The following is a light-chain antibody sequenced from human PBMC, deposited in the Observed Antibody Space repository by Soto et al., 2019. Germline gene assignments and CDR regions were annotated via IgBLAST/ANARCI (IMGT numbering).Light chain of an antibody. Sequence: EIVLTQSPATLSLSPGERAPLSCRASQSVGSYFAWYQQKPGQAPRLLIYDASNRATGIPARFSGSGSGTDFTLTISSLEPDDFAVYYCQQRGNWPVTFGQGTRVDIK. CDR1: QSVGSY. J-gene: IGKJ1*01. CDR3: QQRGNWPVT. V-gene: IGKV3-11*01. CDR2: DAS.